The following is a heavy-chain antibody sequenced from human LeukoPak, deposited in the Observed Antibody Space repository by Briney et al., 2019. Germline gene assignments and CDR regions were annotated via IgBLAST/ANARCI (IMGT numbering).Heavy chain of an antibody. V-gene: IGHV3-23*01. D-gene: IGHD5-18*01. CDR2: ITGSGGNT. Sequence: GGSLRLSCAASGFTFSSYGMSWVRQAPGKGLEWVSGITGSGGNTYYADSVKGRFTISRDNSKNTLYLQMNSLRAEDTAVYYCAKGSGRGYSYGLEYWGQGTLVTVSS. CDR1: GFTFSSYG. J-gene: IGHJ4*02. CDR3: AKGSGRGYSYGLEY.